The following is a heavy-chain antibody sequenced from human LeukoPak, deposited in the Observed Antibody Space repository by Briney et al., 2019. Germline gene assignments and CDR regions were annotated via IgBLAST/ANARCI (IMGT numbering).Heavy chain of an antibody. CDR3: ARTYSSGYYYGLL. CDR2: INHSGST. V-gene: IGHV4-34*01. CDR1: GGSFSGYY. D-gene: IGHD3-22*01. Sequence: PSETLSLTCAVYGGSFSGYYWSWIRQPPGKGLEWIGEINHSGSTNYNPSLKSRVTISVDTSKNQFSLKLSSVTAADTAVYYCARTYSSGYYYGLLWGQGTLVTVSS. J-gene: IGHJ4*02.